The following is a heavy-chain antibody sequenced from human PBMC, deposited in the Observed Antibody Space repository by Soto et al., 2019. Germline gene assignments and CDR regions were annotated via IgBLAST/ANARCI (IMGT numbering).Heavy chain of an antibody. Sequence: GGSLRLSCAASGFTFSSYAMHWVRQAPGKGLEWVAVISYDGSNKYYADSVKGRFTISRDNAKNSLYLQMNSLRDEDTAVYYFARDKSPYSSGWHNRHFDYWGQGTLVTVSS. CDR2: ISYDGSNK. CDR1: GFTFSSYA. J-gene: IGHJ4*02. CDR3: ARDKSPYSSGWHNRHFDY. D-gene: IGHD6-19*01. V-gene: IGHV3-30-3*01.